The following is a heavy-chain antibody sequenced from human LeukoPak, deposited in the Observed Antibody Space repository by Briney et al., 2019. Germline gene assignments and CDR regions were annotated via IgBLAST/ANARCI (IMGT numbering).Heavy chain of an antibody. CDR3: AKVSSGEHTFWSDFSQDKWFDP. CDR1: GFTFKSYA. V-gene: IGHV3-23*01. CDR2: IGGGGDKV. J-gene: IGHJ5*02. D-gene: IGHD3-3*01. Sequence: GGSLRLSCAASGFTFKSYAMTWVRQAPGKGLEWVSAIGGGGDKVFYTDSVKGRFTISRDNSKQTLYLQMNSLGAADTAVYYCAKVSSGEHTFWSDFSQDKWFDPWGLGTLVTVAS.